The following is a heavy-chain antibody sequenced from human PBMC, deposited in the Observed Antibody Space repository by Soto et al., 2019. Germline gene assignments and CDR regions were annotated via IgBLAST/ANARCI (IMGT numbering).Heavy chain of an antibody. J-gene: IGHJ3*02. V-gene: IGHV1-69*13. CDR3: ARAYYYDSSGPDAFDI. D-gene: IGHD3-22*01. Sequence: SVKVSCKAAGGTFSSYAISWVRQAPGQGLEWMGGIIPIFGTANYAQKFQGRVTITADESTSTAYMELSSLRSEDTAVYYCARAYYYDSSGPDAFDIWGQGTMVTVSS. CDR2: IIPIFGTA. CDR1: GGTFSSYA.